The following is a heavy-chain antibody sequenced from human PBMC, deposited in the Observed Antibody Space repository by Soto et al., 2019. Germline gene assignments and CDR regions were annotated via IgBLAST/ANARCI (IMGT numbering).Heavy chain of an antibody. CDR3: ARDLISGPPSSSRD. CDR1: GYTFTSYG. Sequence: ASVKVSCKASGYTFTSYGISWVRQAPGQGLEWMGWISAYNGNTNYAQKLQGRVTMTTDTSTSTAYMELRSLRSDDTAVYYCARDLISGPPSSSRDWGQGTLVTVSS. J-gene: IGHJ4*02. CDR2: ISAYNGNT. D-gene: IGHD6-6*01. V-gene: IGHV1-18*01.